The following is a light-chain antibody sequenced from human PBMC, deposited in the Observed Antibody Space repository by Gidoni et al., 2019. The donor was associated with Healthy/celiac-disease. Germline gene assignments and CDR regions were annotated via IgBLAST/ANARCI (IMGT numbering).Light chain of an antibody. V-gene: IGKV3D-20*01. CDR1: QSVSNSY. J-gene: IGKJ4*01. CDR2: DAS. Sequence: EIVLTQSPATLSLSPGERAALSCGASQSVSNSYLAWYQQKPGLAPRLLIYDASNRATGIPDRFSGSGSGTDFTLTISRLEPEDFAVYYCQQYGTSPLTFGGGTKVEIK. CDR3: QQYGTSPLT.